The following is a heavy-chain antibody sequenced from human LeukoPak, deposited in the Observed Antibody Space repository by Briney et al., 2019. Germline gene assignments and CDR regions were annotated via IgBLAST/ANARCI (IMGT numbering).Heavy chain of an antibody. CDR3: ARGGPKTYYYDSSGYQIHFDY. J-gene: IGHJ4*02. CDR2: IIPIFGTA. D-gene: IGHD3-22*01. CDR1: GGTFSSYA. Sequence: SVKVSCKASGGTFSSYAISWVRQAPGQGLEWMGGIIPIFGTANYAQKFQGRVTITADESTSTAYMELRSLRSDDTAVYYCARGGPKTYYYDSSGYQIHFDYWGQGTLVTVSS. V-gene: IGHV1-69*13.